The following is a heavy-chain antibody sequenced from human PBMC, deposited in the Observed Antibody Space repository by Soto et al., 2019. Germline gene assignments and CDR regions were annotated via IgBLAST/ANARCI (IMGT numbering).Heavy chain of an antibody. J-gene: IGHJ6*03. CDR3: ARGSSPEKQNCYYYYMDV. D-gene: IGHD6-6*01. V-gene: IGHV5-51*01. CDR1: GYSFTSYW. CDR2: IYPGDSDT. Sequence: GESLKISCKGSGYSFTSYWIGWVRQMPGKGLEWMGIIYPGDSDTRYSPSFQGQVTISADKSISTAYLQWSSLKASDTAMYYCARGSSPEKQNCYYYYMDVWGKGTTVTVSS.